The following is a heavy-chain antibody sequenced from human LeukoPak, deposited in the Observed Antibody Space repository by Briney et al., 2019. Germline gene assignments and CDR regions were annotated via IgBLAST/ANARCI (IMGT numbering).Heavy chain of an antibody. CDR2: ISWNSGSI. J-gene: IGHJ3*02. CDR1: GFTFDDYA. V-gene: IGHV3-9*01. CDR3: AKIGPGDAFDI. Sequence: GRSLRLSCAASGFTFDDYAMHWVRQAPGKGLEWVSGISWNSGSIGYADSVEGRFAISRDNAKNSLYLQMDSLRAEDTALNYCAKIGPGDAFDIWGQGTMVTVSS.